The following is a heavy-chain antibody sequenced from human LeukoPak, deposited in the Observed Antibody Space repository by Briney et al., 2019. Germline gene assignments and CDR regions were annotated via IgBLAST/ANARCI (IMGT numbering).Heavy chain of an antibody. CDR1: GFTFSSDW. D-gene: IGHD6-25*01. Sequence: GGSLRLSCAASGFTFSSDWIHWVRQAPGKGLEWVSGITGRGESTYYADSVKGRFTISRDNSKNTLYLQMNSLRAGDTAIYYCAKDRRLASFDYGGQGTLVTVSS. V-gene: IGHV3-23*01. CDR2: ITGRGEST. CDR3: AKDRRLASFDY. J-gene: IGHJ4*02.